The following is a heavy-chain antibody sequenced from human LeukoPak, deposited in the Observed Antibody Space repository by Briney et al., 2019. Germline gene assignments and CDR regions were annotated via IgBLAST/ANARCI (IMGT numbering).Heavy chain of an antibody. Sequence: GGSLRLSCAASGFTFSNAWMNWVRQAPGKGLEWVGRITSKTDGGTTDYAAPVKGRFTISRDDSKNTLYLQMNSLKTEDTAVYYCSTTYYYDSSEGYWGQGTLVTVSS. CDR1: GFTFSNAW. J-gene: IGHJ4*02. D-gene: IGHD3-22*01. V-gene: IGHV3-15*07. CDR3: STTYYYDSSEGY. CDR2: ITSKTDGGTT.